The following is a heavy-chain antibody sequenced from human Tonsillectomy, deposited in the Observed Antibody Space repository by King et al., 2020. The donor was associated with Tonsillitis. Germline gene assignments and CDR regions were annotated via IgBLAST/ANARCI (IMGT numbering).Heavy chain of an antibody. J-gene: IGHJ6*02. Sequence: HVQLVESGGGVVQPGRSLRLSCAASGFIFRTYGMHWVRQAPGKGLEWVAVISYDGSNKYYADSVKGRFTISRDNSKNTLYLQMNSLRAEDTAVYYCAKDSSSWYDPYYYGMDVWGLGTTVTVSS. CDR2: ISYDGSNK. D-gene: IGHD6-13*01. CDR1: GFIFRTYG. CDR3: AKDSSSWYDPYYYGMDV. V-gene: IGHV3-30*18.